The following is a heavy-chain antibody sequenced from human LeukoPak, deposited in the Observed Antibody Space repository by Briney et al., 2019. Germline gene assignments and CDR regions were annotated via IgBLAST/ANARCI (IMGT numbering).Heavy chain of an antibody. V-gene: IGHV1-2*02. D-gene: IGHD3-22*01. CDR3: ARRESSGRFVGY. CDR1: GYTFTGYY. J-gene: IGHJ4*02. Sequence: PSVKVSCKASGYTFTGYYMHWVRQAPGQGLEWMGWINPNSGGTNDAQKFQGRVTMTRDTSISTAYMELSRLRSDDTAVYYCARRESSGRFVGYWGQGTLVTVSS. CDR2: INPNSGGT.